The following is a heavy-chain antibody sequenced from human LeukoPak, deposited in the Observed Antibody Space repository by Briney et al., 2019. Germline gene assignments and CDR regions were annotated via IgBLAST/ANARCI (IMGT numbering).Heavy chain of an antibody. Sequence: EVSLRLSCGASGFTFSSHAMSWVRQAPGKGLEWVSTISGSEGSAYHADSVKGRFTIYSDNSKNTLYLQMNSLRAEDTAVYYCAIDLCGEYPIDCWGQGTLV. D-gene: IGHD4-17*01. CDR1: GFTFSSHA. V-gene: IGHV3-23*01. CDR3: AIDLCGEYPIDC. CDR2: ISGSEGSA. J-gene: IGHJ4*02.